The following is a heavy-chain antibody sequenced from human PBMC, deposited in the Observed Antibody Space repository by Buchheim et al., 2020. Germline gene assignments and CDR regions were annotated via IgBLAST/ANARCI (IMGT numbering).Heavy chain of an antibody. D-gene: IGHD4-17*01. V-gene: IGHV4-34*01. CDR2: INHSGST. CDR1: GGSFSGYY. CDR3: ARGLDDYGDYTSWFDP. J-gene: IGHJ5*02. Sequence: QVQLQQWGAGLLKPSETLSLTCAVYGGSFSGYYWSWIRQHPGKGLEWIGEINHSGSTNYNPSLKSRVTISVDTSKNQFSLKLSSVTAADTAVYYCARGLDDYGDYTSWFDPWGQGTL.